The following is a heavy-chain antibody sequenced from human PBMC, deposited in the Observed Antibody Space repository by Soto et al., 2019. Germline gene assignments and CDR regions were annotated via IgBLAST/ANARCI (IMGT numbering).Heavy chain of an antibody. CDR1: GGTFSSYA. V-gene: IGHV1-69*13. CDR3: ARDTKSGSFFDD. D-gene: IGHD1-26*01. J-gene: IGHJ4*02. CDR2: IIPIFGTA. Sequence: SVKVSCKASGGTFSSYAISWVRQAPGQGLEWMGGIIPIFGTANYAQKFQGRVTITADESTSTAYMELSSLRSEDTAVYYCARDTKSGSFFDDWGQGTLVTVSS.